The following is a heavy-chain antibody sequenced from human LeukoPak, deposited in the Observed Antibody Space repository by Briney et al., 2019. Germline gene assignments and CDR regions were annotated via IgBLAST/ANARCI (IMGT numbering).Heavy chain of an antibody. D-gene: IGHD3-10*01. V-gene: IGHV4-59*08. CDR2: IHYSGST. CDR3: ARHQLRGFLDDY. CDR1: GGSISSDY. J-gene: IGHJ4*02. Sequence: PSETLSLTCTVSGGSISSDYWSWIRQPPGKGLEWVGCIHYSGSTNYNPSLNSRVTISVDTSKNQFSLKLNSVTAADTAVYYCARHQLRGFLDDYWGQGTLVTVSS.